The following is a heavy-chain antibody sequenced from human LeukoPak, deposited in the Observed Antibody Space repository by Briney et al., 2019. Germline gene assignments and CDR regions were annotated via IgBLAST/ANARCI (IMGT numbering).Heavy chain of an antibody. Sequence: SETLSLTCTVSGGSISSYYWSWIRQPPGKGLEWIGYIYYSGSTNYNPSLKSRVTISVDTSKNQFSLKLSSVTAADTAVYYCARGWVMYWWLLPHYFDYWGQGTLVTVSS. CDR2: IYYSGST. J-gene: IGHJ4*02. V-gene: IGHV4-59*12. CDR1: GGSISSYY. D-gene: IGHD2-15*01. CDR3: ARGWVMYWWLLPHYFDY.